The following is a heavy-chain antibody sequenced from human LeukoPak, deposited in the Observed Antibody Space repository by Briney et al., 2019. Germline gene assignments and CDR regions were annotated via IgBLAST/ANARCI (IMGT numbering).Heavy chain of an antibody. V-gene: IGHV3-11*01. CDR2: ISSSGSTI. D-gene: IGHD4-17*01. CDR1: GFTFSDYY. CDR3: ARTWVDYGDYLLVGNWFDP. J-gene: IGHJ5*02. Sequence: PGGSLRLSCAASGFTFSDYYMSWIRRAPGKGLEWVSYISSSGSTIYYADSVKGRFTISRDNAKNSLYLQMNSLRAEDTAVYYCARTWVDYGDYLLVGNWFDPWGQGTLVTVSS.